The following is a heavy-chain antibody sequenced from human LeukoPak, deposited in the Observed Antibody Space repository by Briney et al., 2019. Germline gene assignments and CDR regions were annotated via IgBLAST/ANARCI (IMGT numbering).Heavy chain of an antibody. J-gene: IGHJ4*02. D-gene: IGHD2-2*01. CDR3: ARQWGDCSSTSCYSAY. CDR2: IYPGVSDT. CDR1: GYSFASYW. V-gene: IGHV5-51*01. Sequence: GESLKISCKGSGYSFASYWIAWVRQMPGKGLEWMGIIYPGVSDTRYSPSFQGQVTISADKSISTAYLQWSSLKASDTAIYYCARQWGDCSSTSCYSAYWDQGTLVTVSS.